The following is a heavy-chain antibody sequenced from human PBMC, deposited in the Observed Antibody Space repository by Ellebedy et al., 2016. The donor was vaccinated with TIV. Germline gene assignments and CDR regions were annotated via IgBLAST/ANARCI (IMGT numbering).Heavy chain of an antibody. J-gene: IGHJ3*02. Sequence: GESLKISXAASGFTFSSYSMNWVRQAPGKGLGWVSSISSSSSYIYYADSVKGRFTISRDNAKNSLYLQMNSLRAEDTAVYYCARVGILVAFDIWGQGTMVTVSS. CDR2: ISSSSSYI. CDR1: GFTFSSYS. V-gene: IGHV3-21*04. D-gene: IGHD3-9*01. CDR3: ARVGILVAFDI.